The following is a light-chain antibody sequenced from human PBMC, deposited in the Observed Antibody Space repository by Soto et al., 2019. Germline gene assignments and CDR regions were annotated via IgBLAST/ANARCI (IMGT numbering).Light chain of an antibody. CDR3: QQYGSSPFT. V-gene: IGKV3-20*01. CDR1: QSVSSSY. Sequence: EIVLTQSPGTLSLSPGERATLSCRASQSVSSSYLAWYQQKPGQAPRLLIYGASSRATGIPDRFSGSGSGTDLTITISRLEPEDFEVYYCQQYGSSPFTFGQGTRLEIK. J-gene: IGKJ5*01. CDR2: GAS.